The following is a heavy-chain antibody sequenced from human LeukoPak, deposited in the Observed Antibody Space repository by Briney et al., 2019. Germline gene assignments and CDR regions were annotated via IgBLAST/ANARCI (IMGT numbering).Heavy chain of an antibody. Sequence: AGGSLRLSCAASGFTFSSRAMHWVRQAPGKGLEWVAVISYDGSNKYYADSVKGRFTISRDNSKNTLYLQMNSLRAEDTAVYYCARIRVGSSGWYYFDYWGQGTLVTVSS. V-gene: IGHV3-30-3*01. CDR1: GFTFSSRA. J-gene: IGHJ4*02. CDR2: ISYDGSNK. D-gene: IGHD6-19*01. CDR3: ARIRVGSSGWYYFDY.